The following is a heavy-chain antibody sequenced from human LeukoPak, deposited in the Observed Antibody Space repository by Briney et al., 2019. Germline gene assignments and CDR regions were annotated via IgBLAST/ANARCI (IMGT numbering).Heavy chain of an antibody. J-gene: IGHJ4*02. CDR1: GFTFSSYE. D-gene: IGHD6-19*01. CDR3: ARDVVRAVAGFIDY. V-gene: IGHV3-48*03. Sequence: PGGSLRLSCAASGFTFSSYEMNWVRQAPGKGLEWVSYISSSGSTIYYADSVKGRFTISRDNAKNSLYLQMNSLRAEDTAVYYCARDVVRAVAGFIDYWGQGTLVTVSS. CDR2: ISSSGSTI.